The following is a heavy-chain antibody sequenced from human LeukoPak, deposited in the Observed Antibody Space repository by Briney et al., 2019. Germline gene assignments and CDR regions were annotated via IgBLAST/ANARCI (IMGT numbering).Heavy chain of an antibody. CDR3: AKWGDYDVLTGYYVSDY. CDR1: GFTFSNYA. CDR2: ITGSGSGI. J-gene: IGHJ4*02. V-gene: IGHV3-23*01. D-gene: IGHD3-9*01. Sequence: GGSLRLSCAASGFTFSNYAMSWVRQAPGKGLGWVSAITGSGSGIYYADSMKSRFTISRDNSKNTLYLQINSLRAEDTAVYYCAKWGDYDVLTGYYVSDYWGQGTLVTVSS.